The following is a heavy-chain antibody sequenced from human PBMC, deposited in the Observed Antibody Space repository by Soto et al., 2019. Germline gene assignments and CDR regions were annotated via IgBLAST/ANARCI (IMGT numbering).Heavy chain of an antibody. CDR2: IYYSGTT. D-gene: IGHD3-9*01. CDR1: GGSISSSSYY. CDR3: ARHRGYYDILTGYYTELNFDY. V-gene: IGHV4-39*01. J-gene: IGHJ4*02. Sequence: PSETLSLTCTVSGGSISSSSYYWGWIRQPPGKGLEWIGSIYYSGTTYYNPSLKSRVTISVDTSKNQSSLKLSSVTAADTAVYYCARHRGYYDILTGYYTELNFDYWGQGTLVTVSS.